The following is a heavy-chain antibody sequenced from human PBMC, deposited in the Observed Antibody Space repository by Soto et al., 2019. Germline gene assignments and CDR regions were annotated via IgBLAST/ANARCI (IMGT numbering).Heavy chain of an antibody. CDR1: GFPFMDYK. CDR2: IGSSGLSV. V-gene: IGHV3-11*01. CDR3: ARDLRQLLSHNYYYYYLDV. D-gene: IGHD2-2*01. J-gene: IGHJ6*03. Sequence: QVHLVESGGGLAKPGGSLRLSCAASGFPFMDYKMSGIRQAPGRGLGWVSYIGSSGLSVYYEDSVKGRFTISRDNANNSLYLQMNSLRAEDSAVYYCARDLRQLLSHNYYYYYLDVWGKGTTVSVSS.